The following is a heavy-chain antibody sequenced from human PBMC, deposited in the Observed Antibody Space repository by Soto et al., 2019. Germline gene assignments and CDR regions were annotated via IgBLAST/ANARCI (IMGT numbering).Heavy chain of an antibody. V-gene: IGHV3-74*01. D-gene: IGHD2-21*02. Sequence: GGSLRLSCAASGFNFSNHWVHWVRQRPGEGLVWVSRITSDGKSKAYAESVKGRFAISRDNAKNTLYLQMNGLTAEDTAVYYCARESGDWPLNWFDPWGLGTLVTVSS. CDR3: ARESGDWPLNWFDP. CDR1: GFNFSNHW. CDR2: ITSDGKSK. J-gene: IGHJ5*02.